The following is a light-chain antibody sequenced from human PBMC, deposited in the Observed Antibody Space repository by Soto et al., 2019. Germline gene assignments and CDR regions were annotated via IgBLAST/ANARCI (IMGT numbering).Light chain of an antibody. Sequence: QSALTQPASVSGSPGQSITISCTGTSSDVGAYNYVSWYQHHPGKAPKLIIYEVSNRPSGVSNRFSGSKSGNTASLTISGLQAEDEADYYCSSYTSSSTWVFGGGTQLTVL. CDR3: SSYTSSSTWV. V-gene: IGLV2-14*01. CDR1: SSDVGAYNY. CDR2: EVS. J-gene: IGLJ3*02.